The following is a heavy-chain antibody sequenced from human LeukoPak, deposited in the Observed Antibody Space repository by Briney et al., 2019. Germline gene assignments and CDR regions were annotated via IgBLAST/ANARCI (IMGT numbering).Heavy chain of an antibody. Sequence: ASVKVSCKASGYTFTGYYVHWVRQAPGQGLEWMGWINPNSGGTKYAQKFQGRVTMTRDTSITTAYMELSSLRSDDTAVYYCARFLGCCSAGSCYFDYWGQGTLVTVSS. J-gene: IGHJ4*02. CDR3: ARFLGCCSAGSCYFDY. CDR2: INPNSGGT. D-gene: IGHD2-15*01. V-gene: IGHV1-2*02. CDR1: GYTFTGYY.